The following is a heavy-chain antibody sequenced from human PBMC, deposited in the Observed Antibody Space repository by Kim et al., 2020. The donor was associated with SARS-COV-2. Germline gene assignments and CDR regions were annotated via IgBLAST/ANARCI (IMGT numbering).Heavy chain of an antibody. CDR1: GFTFSSYG. D-gene: IGHD3-22*01. CDR3: AREEAYDSSGYYSY. V-gene: IGHV3-33*01. CDR2: IWYDGSNK. Sequence: GGSLRLSCAASGFTFSSYGMHWVRQAPGKGLEWVAVIWYDGSNKYYADSVKGRFTISRDTSKNTLYLQMNSLRAEDTAVYYCAREEAYDSSGYYSYWGQGTLVTVSS. J-gene: IGHJ4*02.